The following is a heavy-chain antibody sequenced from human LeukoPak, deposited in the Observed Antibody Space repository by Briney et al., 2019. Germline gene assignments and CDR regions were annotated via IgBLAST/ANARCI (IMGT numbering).Heavy chain of an antibody. CDR3: ACSGPYSNGGVMTDY. V-gene: IGHV3-66*01. J-gene: IGHJ4*02. Sequence: GGSLRLSSAASVLIPSVNYMNSVRQAPGKRLERVSIIYRDGNTNYADSVKGRLTISRDNSKNTLSLQMNSLRAEDTAVYYCACSGPYSNGGVMTDYWGQGTLVTVSS. CDR2: IYRDGNT. D-gene: IGHD6-19*01. CDR1: VLIPSVNY.